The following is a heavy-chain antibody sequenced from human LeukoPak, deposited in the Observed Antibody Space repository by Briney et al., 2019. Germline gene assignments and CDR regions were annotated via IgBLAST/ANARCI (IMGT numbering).Heavy chain of an antibody. CDR2: ISWNSGSI. V-gene: IGHV3-9*01. Sequence: PGGSLRLSCAASGFTFDDYAMHWVRQAPGKGLEWVSGISWNSGSIGYADSVKGRFTISRDNAKNSLYLQMNSLRVEDTALYYCAKDRNYDILTGYYDIWGQGTMVTVSS. CDR3: AKDRNYDILTGYYDI. D-gene: IGHD3-9*01. J-gene: IGHJ3*02. CDR1: GFTFDDYA.